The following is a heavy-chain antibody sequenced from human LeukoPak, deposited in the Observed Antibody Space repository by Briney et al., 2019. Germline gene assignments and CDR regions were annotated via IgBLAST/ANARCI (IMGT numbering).Heavy chain of an antibody. CDR3: ARTAFRYYYDSSGYYLDQYYFDY. V-gene: IGHV4-39*01. D-gene: IGHD3-22*01. J-gene: IGHJ4*02. CDR2: IYYSGTT. Sequence: SETLSLTCTVSGGSISSSSYSWGWIRPPPGKGLEWVGSIYYSGTTYYNPSLKSRVTISVDTSKNHFSLKLSSVTAADTAVYYCARTAFRYYYDSSGYYLDQYYFDYWGQGTLVTVSS. CDR1: GGSISSSSYS.